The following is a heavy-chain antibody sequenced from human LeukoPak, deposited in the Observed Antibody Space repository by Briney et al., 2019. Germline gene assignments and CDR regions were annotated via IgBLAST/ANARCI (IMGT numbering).Heavy chain of an antibody. CDR2: ISGSLGST. D-gene: IGHD3-22*01. Sequence: GGSLRLSCAASGFTFRNFALSWVRQAPGKGLDLVSTISGSLGSTYYADSVQGRFTISRDNSKNTLYLQMNSLRAGDTAVYYCARKGDYYDSSGYFDYWGQGTLVTVSS. CDR1: GFTFRNFA. CDR3: ARKGDYYDSSGYFDY. V-gene: IGHV3-23*01. J-gene: IGHJ4*02.